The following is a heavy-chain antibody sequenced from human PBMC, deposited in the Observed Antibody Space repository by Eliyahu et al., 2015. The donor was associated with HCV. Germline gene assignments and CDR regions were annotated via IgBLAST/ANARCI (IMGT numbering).Heavy chain of an antibody. Sequence: EVQLVESGGGVVRPGGSLRLSCAASGFXFDDXGXSWVRQAPGKGLEWVSGINWNGGSTGYADSVKGRFTISRDNAKNSLYLQMNSLRAEDTALYHCARDGRGEGGYSYEYYFDYWGQGTLVTVSS. D-gene: IGHD5-18*01. V-gene: IGHV3-20*01. CDR1: GFXFDDXG. J-gene: IGHJ4*02. CDR3: ARDGRGEGGYSYEYYFDY. CDR2: INWNGGST.